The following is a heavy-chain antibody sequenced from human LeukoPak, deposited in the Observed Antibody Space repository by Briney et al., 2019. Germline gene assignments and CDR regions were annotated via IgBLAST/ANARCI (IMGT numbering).Heavy chain of an antibody. Sequence: GGSLRLSCVASGLSFSSYWMSWVRQAPGKGLEWVANIKQDGSEKYYVDSVKGRFTISRDNAKNSLFLQMNSLRAEETAVYYCARGEYYYDGGYWGQGTLVTVSS. CDR2: IKQDGSEK. J-gene: IGHJ4*02. D-gene: IGHD3-22*01. V-gene: IGHV3-7*04. CDR1: GLSFSSYW. CDR3: ARGEYYYDGGY.